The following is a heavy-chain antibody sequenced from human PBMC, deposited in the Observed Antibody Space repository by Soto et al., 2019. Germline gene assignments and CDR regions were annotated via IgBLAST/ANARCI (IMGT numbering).Heavy chain of an antibody. J-gene: IGHJ6*01. D-gene: IGHD3-3*01. CDR3: ARGGVWSGYVDYYGMDV. V-gene: IGHV3-30-3*01. Sequence: QVQLVESGGGVVQPGRSLRLSCAASGFTFSSYAMHWVRQAPGKGLEWVAVISYDGSNKYYADSVKGRFTISRDNSKNTLYLQMNSLRAEDTAVYYCARGGVWSGYVDYYGMDVW. CDR2: ISYDGSNK. CDR1: GFTFSSYA.